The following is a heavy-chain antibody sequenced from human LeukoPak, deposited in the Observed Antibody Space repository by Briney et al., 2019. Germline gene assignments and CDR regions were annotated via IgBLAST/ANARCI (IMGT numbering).Heavy chain of an antibody. CDR1: GFTFSSYG. CDR3: VKIAPDLP. V-gene: IGHV3-30*18. Sequence: GGSLRLSCAASGFTFSSYGMHWVRQAPGKGLEWVAVISYDGNNKYYADSVKGRFTISRDNSKNTLYLQMNSLRVEDTAVYYCVKIAPDLPWGQGTLVTVS. CDR2: ISYDGNNK. J-gene: IGHJ5*02. D-gene: IGHD2-21*01.